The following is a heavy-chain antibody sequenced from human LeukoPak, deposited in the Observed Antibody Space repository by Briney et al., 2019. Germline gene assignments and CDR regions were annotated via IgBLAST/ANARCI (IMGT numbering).Heavy chain of an antibody. J-gene: IGHJ2*01. CDR1: GYTFISYG. CDR2: ISAYNGNT. V-gene: IGHV1-18*01. CDR3: ARALGNGLAYFDL. Sequence: SVKVSCKASGYTFISYGISRVRQAPGQGLEWMGWISAYNGNTNYAQKLQGRVTMTTDTSTSTAYMELRSLRSDDTAVYYCARALGNGLAYFDLWGRGTLVTVSS.